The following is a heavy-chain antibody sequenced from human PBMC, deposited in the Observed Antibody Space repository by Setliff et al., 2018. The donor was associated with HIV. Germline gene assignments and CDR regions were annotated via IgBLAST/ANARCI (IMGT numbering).Heavy chain of an antibody. Sequence: VASVKVSCKASGGTFSSYAISWVRQAPGQGLEWMGWINPKSDGTNYAQKFQGWITMTRDTSISTAYMELSRLRSDDTAVYYCARGMDYYDTSGYYYWGQGTLVTVSS. V-gene: IGHV1-2*04. CDR2: INPKSDGT. D-gene: IGHD3-22*01. CDR3: ARGMDYYDTSGYYY. CDR1: GGTFSSYA. J-gene: IGHJ4*02.